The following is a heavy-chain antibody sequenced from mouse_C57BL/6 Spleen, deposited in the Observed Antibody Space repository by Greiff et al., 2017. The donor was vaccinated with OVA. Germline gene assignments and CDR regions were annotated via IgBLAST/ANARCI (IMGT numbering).Heavy chain of an antibody. CDR3: ARDYSNYVGLAY. V-gene: IGHV1-53*01. Sequence: QVQLQQPGTELVKPGASVKLSCKASGYTFTSYWMHWVKQRPGQGLEWIGNFNPSNGGTNYNEKFKRKAKLTVDKSSSTAYMQLSSLTSEDSAVYYCARDYSNYVGLAYWGQGTLVTVSA. J-gene: IGHJ3*01. CDR1: GYTFTSYW. CDR2: FNPSNGGT. D-gene: IGHD2-5*01.